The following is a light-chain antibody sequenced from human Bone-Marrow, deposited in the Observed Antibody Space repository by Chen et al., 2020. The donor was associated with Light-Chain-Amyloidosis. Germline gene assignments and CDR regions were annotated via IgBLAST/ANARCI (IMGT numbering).Light chain of an antibody. CDR3: QVWDRSSDRPV. V-gene: IGLV3-21*02. J-gene: IGLJ3*02. Sequence: SYVLTHPSSVSVAPGQEATIACGGNNIGSTSVHWYQQTPGQAPLLVVYDDSDRPSGIPERLSGSNSGNTATLTISRVEAGDEADYYCQVWDRSSDRPVFGGGTKLTVL. CDR1: NIGSTS. CDR2: DDS.